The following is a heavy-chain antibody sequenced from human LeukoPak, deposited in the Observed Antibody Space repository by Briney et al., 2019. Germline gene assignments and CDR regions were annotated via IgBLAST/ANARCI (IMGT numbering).Heavy chain of an antibody. J-gene: IGHJ5*02. CDR2: INPNSGGT. D-gene: IGHD1-14*01. Sequence: GASVKVSCKASGYTFTGYYMHWVRQAPGQGLEWMGWINPNSGGTNYAQKFQGRVTMIRDTSISTAYMELSRLRSDDTAVYYCARDPSYNPNWFDPWGQGTLVTVSS. CDR1: GYTFTGYY. V-gene: IGHV1-2*02. CDR3: ARDPSYNPNWFDP.